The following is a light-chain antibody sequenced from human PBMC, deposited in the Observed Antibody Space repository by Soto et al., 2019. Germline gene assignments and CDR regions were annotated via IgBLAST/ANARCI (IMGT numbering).Light chain of an antibody. CDR3: CSYARSGIYV. V-gene: IGLV2-23*01. CDR1: SSDVGSYNL. Sequence: QSALTQPASVSGSPGQSITIACTGTSSDVGSYNLVSWYQQRPGKAPKLIIYEGSKRPSGVSIRFSASKSGNTASLTISGLQAEDESDYYCCSYARSGIYVFGTGTKVTVL. J-gene: IGLJ1*01. CDR2: EGS.